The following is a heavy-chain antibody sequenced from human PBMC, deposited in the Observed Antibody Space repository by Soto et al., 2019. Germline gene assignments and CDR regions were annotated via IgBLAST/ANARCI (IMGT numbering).Heavy chain of an antibody. V-gene: IGHV1-69*06. D-gene: IGHD6-13*01. CDR3: ARVGGGTGQQLVLLDYYYYGMDV. Sequence: SVKVSCKASGGTFSSYAISWVRQAPGQGLEWMGGIIPIFGTANYAQKFQGRVTITADKSTSAAYMELSSLRSEDTAVYYCARVGGGTGQQLVLLDYYYYGMDVWGQGTTVTVSS. CDR1: GGTFSSYA. CDR2: IIPIFGTA. J-gene: IGHJ6*02.